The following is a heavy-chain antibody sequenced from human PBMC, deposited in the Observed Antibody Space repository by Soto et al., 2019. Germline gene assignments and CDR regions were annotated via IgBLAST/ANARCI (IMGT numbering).Heavy chain of an antibody. J-gene: IGHJ6*02. D-gene: IGHD3-3*01. Sequence: GASVKVSCKASGYTFTSYGISWVRQAPGQGLEWMGWISAYNGNTNYAQKLQGRVTMTTDTSTSTAYMELRGLRSDDTAVYYWARQNVEYYDFWSGYTNYYYYGMDVWGQGTTVTVSS. CDR2: ISAYNGNT. V-gene: IGHV1-18*01. CDR3: ARQNVEYYDFWSGYTNYYYYGMDV. CDR1: GYTFTSYG.